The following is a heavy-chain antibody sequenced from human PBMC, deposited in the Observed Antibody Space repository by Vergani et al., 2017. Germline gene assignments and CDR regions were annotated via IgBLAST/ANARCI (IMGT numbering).Heavy chain of an antibody. Sequence: QVQLVQSGAEVKKPGSSVKVSCKASGGTFSSYAISWVRQAPGQGLEWMGGIIPIFGIANYAQKFQGRVTITADKSTSTAYMELSSLRSEDTAVYYCARMGSYGYPDYYYYYGMDVWGQGTTVTVSS. V-gene: IGHV1-69*17. CDR3: ARMGSYGYPDYYYYYGMDV. D-gene: IGHD5-18*01. J-gene: IGHJ6*02. CDR1: GGTFSSYA. CDR2: IIPIFGIA.